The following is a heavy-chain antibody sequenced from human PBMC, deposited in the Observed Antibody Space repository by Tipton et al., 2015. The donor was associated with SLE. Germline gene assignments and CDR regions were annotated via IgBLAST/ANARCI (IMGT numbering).Heavy chain of an antibody. D-gene: IGHD2-2*01. CDR3: ARGGIVVVPAAHTLYYYYYMDV. CDR1: GGSISSSNW. Sequence: TLSLTCAVSGGSISSSNWWSWVRQPPGKGLEWIGEINHSGSTNYNPSLKSRVTISVDTSKNQFSLKLSSVTPEDTAVYYCARGGIVVVPAAHTLYYYYYMDVWGKGTTVTVSS. CDR2: INHSGST. J-gene: IGHJ6*03. V-gene: IGHV4-4*02.